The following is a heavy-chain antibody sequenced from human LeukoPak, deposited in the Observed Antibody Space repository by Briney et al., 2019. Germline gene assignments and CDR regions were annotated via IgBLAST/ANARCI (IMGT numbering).Heavy chain of an antibody. J-gene: IGHJ4*02. D-gene: IGHD3-9*01. V-gene: IGHV1-2*02. CDR3: ARDYDILTGYFSPPDY. CDR2: INPNSGDT. Sequence: ASVKVPCKASGYSFTSHYMHWVRQAPGQGLEWMGWINPNSGDTKYSQNFQGRVTMSWDTSISTAYMELNRLTSDDTAVYYCARDYDILTGYFSPPDYWGQGTLVTVSS. CDR1: GYSFTSHY.